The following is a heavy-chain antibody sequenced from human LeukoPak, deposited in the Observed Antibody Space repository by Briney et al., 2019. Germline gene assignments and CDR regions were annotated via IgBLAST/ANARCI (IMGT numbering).Heavy chain of an antibody. D-gene: IGHD3-22*01. Sequence: SETLSLTCTVSGGSISSSSYYWGWIRQPPGKGLEWIGSIYYSGSTYYNPSLKSRVTISVDTSKNQFSLKLSSVTAADTAVYYCARRSQAYYGSSGYYHNPPYAAFDIWGQGTMVTVSS. CDR1: GGSISSSSYY. CDR2: IYYSGST. CDR3: ARRSQAYYGSSGYYHNPPYAAFDI. J-gene: IGHJ3*02. V-gene: IGHV4-39*01.